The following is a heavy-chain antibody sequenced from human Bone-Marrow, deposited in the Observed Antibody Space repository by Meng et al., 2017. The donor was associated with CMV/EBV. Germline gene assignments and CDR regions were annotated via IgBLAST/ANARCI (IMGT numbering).Heavy chain of an antibody. CDR3: ARDLADYDFWSGPPGDY. Sequence: ASVKVSCKASGYTFTSYGISWVRQAPGQGLEWMGWISAYNGNTNYAQKLQGRVTMTTDTSTSTAYMELRSLRSDDTAVYYCARDLADYDFWSGPPGDYWGQGTLVPVSS. D-gene: IGHD3-3*01. CDR2: ISAYNGNT. J-gene: IGHJ4*02. V-gene: IGHV1-18*01. CDR1: GYTFTSYG.